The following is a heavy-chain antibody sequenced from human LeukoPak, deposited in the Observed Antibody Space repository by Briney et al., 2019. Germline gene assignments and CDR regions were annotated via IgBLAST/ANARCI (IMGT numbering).Heavy chain of an antibody. CDR1: GFTFSSFW. D-gene: IGHD3-16*01. V-gene: IGHV3-7*01. Sequence: GGSLRLSCAASGFTFSSFWMSWVRQAPGKGPEWVANIQQDGSEKYYVDSVKGRFTISRDNAKNSLFLQMNSLRAEDTAVYYCARYYDGNTYRDYFDYWGRGTLVTVSS. CDR3: ARYYDGNTYRDYFDY. J-gene: IGHJ4*02. CDR2: IQQDGSEK.